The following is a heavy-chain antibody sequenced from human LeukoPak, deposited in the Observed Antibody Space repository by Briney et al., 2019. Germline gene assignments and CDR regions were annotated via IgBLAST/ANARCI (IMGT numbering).Heavy chain of an antibody. V-gene: IGHV5-51*01. J-gene: IGHJ6*02. D-gene: IGHD1-26*01. CDR3: ARRVGATTVDYYYYGMDV. CDR2: IYPGDSDT. CDR1: GYSFTSYW. Sequence: GESLKISCKGSGYSFTSYWIGWVRQRPGKGLEWMGIIYPGDSDTRYSPSFQGQVTISADKSISTAYLQWSSLKASDTAMYYCARRVGATTVDYYYYGMDVWGQGTTVTVSS.